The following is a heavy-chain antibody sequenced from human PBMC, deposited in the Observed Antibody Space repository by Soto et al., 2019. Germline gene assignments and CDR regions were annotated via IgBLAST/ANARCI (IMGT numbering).Heavy chain of an antibody. CDR2: ISYDGSNK. D-gene: IGHD6-13*01. V-gene: IGHV3-30*18. J-gene: IGHJ4*02. CDR1: GFTFSSYG. CDR3: AKDSSSWYVYYFDY. Sequence: QVQLVESGGGVVQPGRSLRLSCAASGFTFSSYGMHWVRQAPGKGLEWVAVISYDGSNKYYADSVKGRITISRDNSKNTLYLQMNSLRAEDTAVYYCAKDSSSWYVYYFDYWGQGTLVTVSS.